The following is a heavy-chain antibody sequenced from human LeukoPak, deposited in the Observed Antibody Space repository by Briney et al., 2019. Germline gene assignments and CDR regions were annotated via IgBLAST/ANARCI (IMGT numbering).Heavy chain of an antibody. CDR1: GYTFNSYG. V-gene: IGHV1-18*01. J-gene: IGHJ4*02. CDR2: ISVYNGNK. Sequence: ASVKVSCKASGYTFNSYGITWVRQAPGQGLEWMGWISVYNGNKNYAQKFQGRVTMTTDTSTSTAYMEVRSLRSDDTAVYYCARVNSAQWLVGFAFDYWGQGALVTVCS. D-gene: IGHD6-19*01. CDR3: ARVNSAQWLVGFAFDY.